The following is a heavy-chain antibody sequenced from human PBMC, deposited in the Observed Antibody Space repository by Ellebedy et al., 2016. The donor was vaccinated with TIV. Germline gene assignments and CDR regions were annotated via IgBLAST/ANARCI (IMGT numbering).Heavy chain of an antibody. Sequence: ASVKVSCKASGGTFSSYAISWVRQAPGQGLEWMGGIIPIFGTANYAQKFQGRVTMTTDTSTSTAYMELRSLRSDDTAVYYCARDTYYDFWSGPPAGYYGMDVWGQGTTVTVSS. D-gene: IGHD3-3*01. CDR2: IIPIFGTA. CDR3: ARDTYYDFWSGPPAGYYGMDV. CDR1: GGTFSSYA. V-gene: IGHV1-69*05. J-gene: IGHJ6*02.